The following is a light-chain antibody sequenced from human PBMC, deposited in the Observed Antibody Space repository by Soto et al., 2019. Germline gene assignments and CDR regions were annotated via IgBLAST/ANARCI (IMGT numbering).Light chain of an antibody. CDR1: QSVSRY. J-gene: IGKJ2*01. CDR3: QHLSTWPYI. Sequence: EIVLTQSPATLSLSPGERATLSCRASQSVSRYLVWYQQKPGQAPRLLIYDASIRATGVPSRFSGSGSGTDFTLTISTLEPEDFAVYYCQHLSTWPYIFGQGTKLEIK. CDR2: DAS. V-gene: IGKV3-11*01.